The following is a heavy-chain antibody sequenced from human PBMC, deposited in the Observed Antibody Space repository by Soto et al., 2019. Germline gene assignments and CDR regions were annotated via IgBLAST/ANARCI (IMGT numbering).Heavy chain of an antibody. CDR3: ARDHGRGSGSYYLAGWFDP. CDR2: IIPIFGTA. D-gene: IGHD3-10*01. V-gene: IGHV1-69*06. CDR1: GGTFSSYA. Sequence: SVKVSCKASGGTFSSYAISWVRQAPGQGLEWMGGIIPIFGTANYAQKFQGRVTITADKSTSTAYMELSSLRSEDTAVYYCARDHGRGSGSYYLAGWFDPWGQGTLVTVSS. J-gene: IGHJ5*02.